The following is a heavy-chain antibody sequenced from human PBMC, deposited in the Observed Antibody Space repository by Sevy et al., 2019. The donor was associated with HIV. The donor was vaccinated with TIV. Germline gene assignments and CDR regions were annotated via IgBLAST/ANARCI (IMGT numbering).Heavy chain of an antibody. D-gene: IGHD3-22*01. CDR2: INPNSGGT. CDR3: ARAYYYDSSAYYFDH. Sequence: VKVSCKASGYTFTAYYVHWVRQAPGQGLEWMGRINPNSGGTNYAQKFQGRVTMTRDTSISTAYMELSGLRYDDTAVYHCARAYYYDSSAYYFDHWGQGTLVTVSS. V-gene: IGHV1-2*06. CDR1: GYTFTAYY. J-gene: IGHJ4*02.